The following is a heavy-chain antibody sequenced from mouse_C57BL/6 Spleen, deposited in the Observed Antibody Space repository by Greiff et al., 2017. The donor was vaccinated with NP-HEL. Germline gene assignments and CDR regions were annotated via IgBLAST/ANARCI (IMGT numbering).Heavy chain of an antibody. D-gene: IGHD1-1*01. Sequence: QVQLKQPGAELVKPGASVKLSCKASGYTFTSYWMHWVKQRPGQGLEWIGMIHPNSGSTNYNEKFKSKATLTVDKSSSTAYMQLSSLTSEDSAVYYCARIYYGTWYFDVWGTGTTVTVSS. CDR1: GYTFTSYW. CDR3: ARIYYGTWYFDV. CDR2: IHPNSGST. J-gene: IGHJ1*03. V-gene: IGHV1-64*01.